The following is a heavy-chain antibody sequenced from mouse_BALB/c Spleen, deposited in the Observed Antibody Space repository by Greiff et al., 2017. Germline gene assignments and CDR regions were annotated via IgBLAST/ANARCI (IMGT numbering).Heavy chain of an antibody. J-gene: IGHJ2*01. V-gene: IGHV14-4*02. Sequence: VQLQQSGAELVRSGASVKLSCTASGFNIKDYYMHWVKQRPEQGLEWIGWIDPENGDTEYAPKFQGKATMAADTSSNTAYLQLSSLTSEDTAVYYCARKGYYGREDYWGQGTTLTVSS. D-gene: IGHD1-1*01. CDR3: ARKGYYGREDY. CDR2: IDPENGDT. CDR1: GFNIKDYY.